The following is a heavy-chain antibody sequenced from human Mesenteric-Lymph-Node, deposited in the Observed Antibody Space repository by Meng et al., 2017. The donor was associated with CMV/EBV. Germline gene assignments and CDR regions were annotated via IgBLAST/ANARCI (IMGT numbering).Heavy chain of an antibody. CDR3: VKMAFGELAHFDY. V-gene: IGHV3-33*06. CDR2: IYYDESKK. CDR1: GFTFSSYG. J-gene: IGHJ4*02. D-gene: IGHD3-10*01. Sequence: GESLKISCAASGFTFSSYGMHWVRQAPGKGLEWVALIYYDESKKYYADSVKGRFTIARDNSKNTLYLQLNSVRADDTAVYYCVKMAFGELAHFDYWGQGTLVTVSS.